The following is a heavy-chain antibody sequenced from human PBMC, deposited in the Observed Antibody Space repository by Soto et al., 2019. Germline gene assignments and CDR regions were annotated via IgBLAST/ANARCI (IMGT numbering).Heavy chain of an antibody. D-gene: IGHD1-26*01. Sequence: GGSLRLSCAASGFTVSGNYMSWARQSPGKGLEWVSVIYSGGSTYYADSVKGRFTISRDNSKNTLYLQMNSLRAEDTAVYYCARLGWELRKEGAFDIWGQGTMVTVSS. CDR2: IYSGGST. J-gene: IGHJ3*02. V-gene: IGHV3-53*01. CDR3: ARLGWELRKEGAFDI. CDR1: GFTVSGNY.